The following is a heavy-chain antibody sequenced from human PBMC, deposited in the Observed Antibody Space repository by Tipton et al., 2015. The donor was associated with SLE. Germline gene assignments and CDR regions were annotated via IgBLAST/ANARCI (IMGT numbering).Heavy chain of an antibody. J-gene: IGHJ1*01. Sequence: TLSLTCTVSGGSISSHYWTWIRQPPGKGLEWIGYVSYSETTNYNPSLKSRVTISVDTSKNHFSLKLNSVTAADTAVYYCATNGHGETYEFFTEYLRHWGQGTLVTVSS. D-gene: IGHD5-12*01. CDR1: GGSISSHY. CDR2: VSYSETT. V-gene: IGHV4-59*08. CDR3: ATNGHGETYEFFTEYLRH.